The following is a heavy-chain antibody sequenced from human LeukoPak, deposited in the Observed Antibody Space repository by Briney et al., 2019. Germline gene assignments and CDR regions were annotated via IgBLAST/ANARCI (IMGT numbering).Heavy chain of an antibody. D-gene: IGHD2-21*02. CDR1: GGSFSGYY. CDR3: ARGGGHIVVVTAILGFDY. Sequence: SETLSLTCAVYGGSFSGYYWSWTRQPPGKGLEWIGEINHSGSTNYNPSLKSRVTISVDTSKNQFSLKLSSVTAADTAVYYCARGGGHIVVVTAILGFDYWGQGTLVTVSS. V-gene: IGHV4-34*01. CDR2: INHSGST. J-gene: IGHJ4*02.